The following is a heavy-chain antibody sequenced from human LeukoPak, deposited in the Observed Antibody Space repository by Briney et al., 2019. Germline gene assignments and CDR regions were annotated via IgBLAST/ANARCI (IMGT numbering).Heavy chain of an antibody. D-gene: IGHD3-3*01. V-gene: IGHV3-48*02. CDR2: IGSSSSTI. CDR3: ARDRSDFWSGYLGAYFDY. J-gene: IGHJ4*02. CDR1: GFTFSSYS. Sequence: GGSLRLSCAASGFTFSSYSMNWVRQAPGKGLEWVSYIGSSSSTIYYADSVKGRFTISRDNAKNSLYLQMNSLRDEDTAVYYCARDRSDFWSGYLGAYFDYWGQGTLVTVSS.